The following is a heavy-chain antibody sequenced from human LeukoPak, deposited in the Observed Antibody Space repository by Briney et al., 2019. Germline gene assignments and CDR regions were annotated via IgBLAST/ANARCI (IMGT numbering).Heavy chain of an antibody. CDR2: IYYSGST. J-gene: IGHJ6*02. V-gene: IGHV4-59*01. Sequence: PSETLSLTRTVSGGSISSYYWSWIRQPPGKGLEWIGYIYYSGSTNYNPSLKGRVTISVDTSKNQFSLKLSSVTAADTAVYYCARGSGWYYMDGMDVWGQGTTVTVSS. CDR3: ARGSGWYYMDGMDV. D-gene: IGHD6-19*01. CDR1: GGSISSYY.